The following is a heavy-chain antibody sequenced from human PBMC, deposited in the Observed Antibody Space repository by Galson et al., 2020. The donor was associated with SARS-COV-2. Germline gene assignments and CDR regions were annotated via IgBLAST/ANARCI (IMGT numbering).Heavy chain of an antibody. CDR1: GFSLSTSGMC. CDR2: IDWNDDK. D-gene: IGHD6-19*01. V-gene: IGHV2-70*11. CDR3: ARGLGSSGWPSFDY. J-gene: IGHJ4*02. Sequence: SGPTLVKPTQTLTLTCTFSGFSLSTSGMCVSWIRQPPGKALEWLARIDWNDDKYYSTSLKTRLTISKDTSKNQVVLTMTNMDPVDTATYYCARGLGSSGWPSFDYWGQGTLVTVSS.